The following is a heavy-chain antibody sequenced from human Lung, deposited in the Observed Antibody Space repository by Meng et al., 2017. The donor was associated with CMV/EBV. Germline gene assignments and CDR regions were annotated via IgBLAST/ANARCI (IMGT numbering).Heavy chain of an antibody. Sequence: SXAVSGTSISTSNWWSWVRQPPGKGLEWIGEVYHSGYTNYNPSFKSRVSMSVDRSKNQFSLRLSSVTAADTAVYYCARVTEYGGNCFDSWGQGTXVTVAS. J-gene: IGHJ4*02. CDR1: GTSISTSNW. V-gene: IGHV4-4*02. CDR2: VYHSGYT. CDR3: ARVTEYGGNCFDS. D-gene: IGHD4/OR15-4a*01.